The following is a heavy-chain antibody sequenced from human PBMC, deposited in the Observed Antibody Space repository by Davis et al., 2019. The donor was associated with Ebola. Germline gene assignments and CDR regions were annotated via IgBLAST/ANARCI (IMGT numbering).Heavy chain of an antibody. CDR1: GFTFSNYV. CDR2: ISGSGGTT. CDR3: AKGYSSSQYYFDY. V-gene: IGHV3-23*01. Sequence: LSLTCAASGFTFSNYVMSWVRQAPGKGLEWVSGISGSGGTTYYADSVKGRFTISRDNSRNTLSLQMNSLRAEDTAVYFCAKGYSSSQYYFDYWGQGTLVTVSS. J-gene: IGHJ4*02. D-gene: IGHD6-13*01.